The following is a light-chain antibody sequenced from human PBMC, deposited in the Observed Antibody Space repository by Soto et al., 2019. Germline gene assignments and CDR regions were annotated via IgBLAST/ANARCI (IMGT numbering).Light chain of an antibody. CDR3: QQYVSAPYT. CDR2: GAS. CDR1: QSLSSSH. Sequence: EIVLTQPPGTLSLSPGERATLSCRASQSLSSSHLAWYQQKPDQAPRLLIYGASNRATGIPDRFSGSGSGTDFTRTISRLEPEDFAVFYCQQYVSAPYTFGQGTNLEIK. V-gene: IGKV3-20*01. J-gene: IGKJ2*01.